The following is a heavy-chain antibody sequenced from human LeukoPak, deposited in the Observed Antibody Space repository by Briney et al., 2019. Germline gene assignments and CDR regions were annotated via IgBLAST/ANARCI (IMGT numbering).Heavy chain of an antibody. D-gene: IGHD3-3*01. J-gene: IGHJ6*02. CDR2: IYYSGST. CDR3: AGGIRFLDGMDV. V-gene: IGHV4-59*01. CDR1: GGSISSYY. Sequence: SETLSLTCTVSGGSISSYYWSWIRQPPGKGLEWIGYIYYSGSTNYNPSLKSRVTISVDTSKNQFSLKLSSVTAADTAVYYCAGGIRFLDGMDVWGQGTTVTVSS.